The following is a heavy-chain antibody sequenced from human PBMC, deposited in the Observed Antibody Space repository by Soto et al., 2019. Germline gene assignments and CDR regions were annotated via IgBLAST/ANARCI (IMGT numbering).Heavy chain of an antibody. CDR2: IIPIFGTA. CDR1: GGTFSSYA. CDR3: AIPHLGAGSYYTFYY. D-gene: IGHD3-10*01. J-gene: IGHJ4*02. Sequence: QVQLVQSGAEVKKPGSSVKVSCTASGGTFSSYAISWVRQAPGQGLEWMGGIIPIFGTANYAQTFQGRVTITADESTSTAYLELSSLRAEATAVYYCAIPHLGAGSYYTFYYWGQGTLVTVAS. V-gene: IGHV1-69*01.